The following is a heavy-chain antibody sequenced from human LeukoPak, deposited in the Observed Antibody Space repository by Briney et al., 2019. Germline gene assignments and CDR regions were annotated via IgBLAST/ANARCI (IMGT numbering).Heavy chain of an antibody. D-gene: IGHD3-9*01. CDR3: ARVNQDYDILTGRYYYYGMDV. V-gene: IGHV1-18*01. J-gene: IGHJ6*02. Sequence: ASVKVSCKASGYTFTSYGISWVRQAPGQGLEWMGWISAYNGNTNYAQKLQGRVTMTTDTSTSTAYMELRSLRSDDTAVYYCARVNQDYDILTGRYYYYGMDVWGQGTTVTVSS. CDR1: GYTFTSYG. CDR2: ISAYNGNT.